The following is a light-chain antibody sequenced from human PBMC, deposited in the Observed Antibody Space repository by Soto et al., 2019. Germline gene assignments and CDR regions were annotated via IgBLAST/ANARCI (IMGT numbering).Light chain of an antibody. CDR3: QQLNSYPQSSWT. CDR1: QGISSY. Sequence: DIQLTQSPSFLSASVGYRFTITCRASQGISSYLACYKQKPGKAPKLLIYAASTLQSGVPSRFSGSGSGTEFTLTISRLKPEDFATYYCQQLNSYPQSSWTFGQGTKV. J-gene: IGKJ1*01. CDR2: AAS. V-gene: IGKV1-9*01.